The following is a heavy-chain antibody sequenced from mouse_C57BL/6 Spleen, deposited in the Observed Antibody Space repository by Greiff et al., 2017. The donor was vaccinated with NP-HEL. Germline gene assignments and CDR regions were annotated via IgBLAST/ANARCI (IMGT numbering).Heavy chain of an antibody. CDR2: INPSSGYT. D-gene: IGHD1-1*01. CDR1: GYTFTSYW. Sequence: QVQLKQSGAELAKPGASVKLSCKASGYTFTSYWMHWVKQRPGQGLEWIGYINPSSGYTKYNQKFKDKATLTADKSSSTAYMQLSSLTYEDSADYCCARGVYYGSSYDAMDYWGQGTSVTVSS. J-gene: IGHJ4*01. CDR3: ARGVYYGSSYDAMDY. V-gene: IGHV1-7*01.